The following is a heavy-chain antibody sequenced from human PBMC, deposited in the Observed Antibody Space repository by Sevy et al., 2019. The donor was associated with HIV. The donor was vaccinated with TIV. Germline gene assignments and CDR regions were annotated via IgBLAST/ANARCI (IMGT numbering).Heavy chain of an antibody. J-gene: IGHJ6*02. D-gene: IGHD3-3*01. CDR3: ARAPYYDFWSGYNTSYNYGMDV. Sequence: GGSLRLSCAASGFTVSSNYMSWVRQAPGKGLEWVSVIYSGGSTYYADSVKGRFTISRDNSKNTLYLQMNSLRAEDTAVYYCARAPYYDFWSGYNTSYNYGMDVWGQGTTVTVSS. CDR2: IYSGGST. V-gene: IGHV3-66*01. CDR1: GFTVSSNY.